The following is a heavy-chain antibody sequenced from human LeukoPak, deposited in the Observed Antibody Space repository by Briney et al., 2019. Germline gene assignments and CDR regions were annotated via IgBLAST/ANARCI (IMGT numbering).Heavy chain of an antibody. CDR2: ISSSSGYI. CDR1: GFTFSSYS. D-gene: IGHD1-26*01. V-gene: IGHV3-21*01. Sequence: GGSLRLSCAASGFTFSSYSMNWVRQAPGKGLEWVSSISSSSGYIYYADSVKGRFTISRDNAKNSLYLQMNSLRAEDTAVYYCARDRGGAKFDYWGQGTLVTVSS. J-gene: IGHJ4*02. CDR3: ARDRGGAKFDY.